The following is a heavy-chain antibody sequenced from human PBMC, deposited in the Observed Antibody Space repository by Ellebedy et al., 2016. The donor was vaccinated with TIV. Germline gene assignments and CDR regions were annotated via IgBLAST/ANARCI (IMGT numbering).Heavy chain of an antibody. CDR2: ISSSSSYI. D-gene: IGHD3-10*01. Sequence: GESLKISCAASGFTFSSYSMDWVRQAPGKGLEWVSSISSSSSYIYYADSVKGRFTISRDNAKNSLYLQMNSLRAEDTAVYYCARDITWFGEVRAPWGQGTLVTVSS. CDR3: ARDITWFGEVRAP. J-gene: IGHJ5*02. CDR1: GFTFSSYS. V-gene: IGHV3-21*01.